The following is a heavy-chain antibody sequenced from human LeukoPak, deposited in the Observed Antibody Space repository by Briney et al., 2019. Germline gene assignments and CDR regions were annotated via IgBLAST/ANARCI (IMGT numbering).Heavy chain of an antibody. Sequence: PGGPLRLSCVVSGFTFSSASLNWVRQAPGKGLEWVSAISSSSSYIFYADSVKGRFTISRDNAKNVLYLQMNSLRADDTAVYYCARDLSGNGDYVDSWGQGTLVTVSS. V-gene: IGHV3-21*01. J-gene: IGHJ4*02. D-gene: IGHD3-16*02. CDR2: ISSSSSYI. CDR3: ARDLSGNGDYVDS. CDR1: GFTFSSAS.